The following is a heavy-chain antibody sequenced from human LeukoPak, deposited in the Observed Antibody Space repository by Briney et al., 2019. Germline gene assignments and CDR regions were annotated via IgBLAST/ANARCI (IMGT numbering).Heavy chain of an antibody. CDR2: IYHSGST. J-gene: IGHJ4*02. Sequence: SETLSLTCAVSGGSISSGGYSWSWIRQPPGKGLEWIGYIYHSGSTYYNPSLKSRVTISVDRPKNQFSLKLSSVTAADTAVYYCARDGAYGDYVSYWGQGTLVTVSS. V-gene: IGHV4-30-2*01. CDR3: ARDGAYGDYVSY. D-gene: IGHD4-17*01. CDR1: GGSISSGGYS.